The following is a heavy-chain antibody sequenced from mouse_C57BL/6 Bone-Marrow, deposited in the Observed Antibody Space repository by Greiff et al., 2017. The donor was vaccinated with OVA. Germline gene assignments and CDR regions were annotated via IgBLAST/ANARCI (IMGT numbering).Heavy chain of an antibody. V-gene: IGHV14-2*01. CDR2: IDPEDGET. D-gene: IGHD1-1*01. J-gene: IGHJ3*01. CDR1: GFNIKDYY. Sequence: EVQLQQSGAELVKPGASVKLSCTASGFNIKDYYMHWVKQRTEQGLEWIGRIDPEDGETKYAPKFQGKATITADTSSNTAYLQLSSLTSEDTSVYYCASPFITTVVAPFAYWGQGTLVTGAA. CDR3: ASPFITTVVAPFAY.